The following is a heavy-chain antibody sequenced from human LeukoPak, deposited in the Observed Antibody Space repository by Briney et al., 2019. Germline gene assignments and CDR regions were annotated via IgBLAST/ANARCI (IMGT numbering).Heavy chain of an antibody. D-gene: IGHD3-3*01. J-gene: IGHJ4*02. CDR1: GGTFSSYA. Sequence: SVKVSCKASGGTFSSYAISWVRQAPGQGLEWMGGIIPIFGTANYAQKFQGRVTITADESTSTAYMEMSSLRSEDTAVYYCARGPNYDFWSGYLWGQGTLVTVSS. CDR3: ARGPNYDFWSGYL. CDR2: IIPIFGTA. V-gene: IGHV1-69*13.